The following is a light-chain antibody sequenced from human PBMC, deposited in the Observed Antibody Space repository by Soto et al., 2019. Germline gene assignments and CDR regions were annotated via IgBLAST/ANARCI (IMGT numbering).Light chain of an antibody. V-gene: IGKV3-15*01. CDR2: GTS. J-gene: IGKJ5*01. CDR1: QSISSY. CDR3: QQYNNWPPIT. Sequence: IVLPQSPATLSLSPGERATLSCRASQSISSYLGWYQQKPGQAPRLLIYGTSTRATGIPARFSGSGSGTEFTLTISSLQSEDFAGYYCQQYNNWPPITFGQGTRLEIK.